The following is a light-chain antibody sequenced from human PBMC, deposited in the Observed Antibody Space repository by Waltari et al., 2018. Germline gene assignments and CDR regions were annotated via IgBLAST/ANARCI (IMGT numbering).Light chain of an antibody. J-gene: IGKJ2*01. CDR2: AAS. Sequence: DIQMTQSPSSVSASVGDRVTITCRASQDVSNWLAWYQQKPGKAPKFLIYAASSLQRGVPSRFSGSGYGTDFTLTISSLQPDDFATYYCQQANTFPYTFGQGTKVEIK. V-gene: IGKV1-12*01. CDR1: QDVSNW. CDR3: QQANTFPYT.